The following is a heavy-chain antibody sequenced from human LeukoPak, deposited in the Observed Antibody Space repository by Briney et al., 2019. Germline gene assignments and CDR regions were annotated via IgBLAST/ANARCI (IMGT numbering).Heavy chain of an antibody. CDR2: IYYSGST. V-gene: IGHV4-31*03. Sequence: SETLSLTCTVSGGSISSGGYSWSWIRQHPGKGLEWIGYIYYSGSTYYNPSLKSRVTISVDTSKNQFSLKLSSVTAADTAVYYCARNLYRAFDYWGQGTLVTVSS. D-gene: IGHD4-11*01. CDR3: ARNLYRAFDY. J-gene: IGHJ4*02. CDR1: GGSISSGGYS.